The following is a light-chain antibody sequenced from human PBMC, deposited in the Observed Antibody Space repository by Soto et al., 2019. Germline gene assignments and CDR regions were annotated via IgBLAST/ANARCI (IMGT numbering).Light chain of an antibody. CDR3: QQYGGSPIT. CDR1: QSVTTK. Sequence: ENVLTQSPDTVSLSPGERATLSCRASQSVTTKLAWYQHKPGQAPRLLISGASSRASGVPDRFSGSGSETDFTLIISRLQPEDFALYYCQQYGGSPITFGQGTRLEIK. CDR2: GAS. J-gene: IGKJ5*01. V-gene: IGKV3-20*01.